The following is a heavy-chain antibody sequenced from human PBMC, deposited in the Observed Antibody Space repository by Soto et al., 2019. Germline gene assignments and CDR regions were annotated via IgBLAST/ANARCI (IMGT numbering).Heavy chain of an antibody. V-gene: IGHV4-34*01. CDR3: ARTRVTMVRGGLTN. CDR1: GGSFSGYY. D-gene: IGHD3-10*01. J-gene: IGHJ4*02. CDR2: INHSGST. Sequence: QVQLQQWGAGLLKPSETLSLTCAVYGGSFSGYYWSWIRQPPGKGLEWIGEINHSGSTNYNPSLKSRVTISVDTSKNQFSPKLSSVTAADTAVYYCARTRVTMVRGGLTNWGQGTLVTVSS.